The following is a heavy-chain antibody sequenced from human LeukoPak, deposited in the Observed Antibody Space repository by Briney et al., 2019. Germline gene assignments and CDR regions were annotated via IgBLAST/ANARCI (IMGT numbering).Heavy chain of an antibody. J-gene: IGHJ2*01. Sequence: GGSLRLSCEASGFTFSSYDMHWVRQAPGKGLEWVAFIRYDGSYTYYADSVKGRFTISRDNSENTLYLQMNSLRAEDTAVYYCAGSYCSGGSCYPWYFDLWGRGTLVTVSS. CDR2: IRYDGSYT. CDR3: AGSYCSGGSCYPWYFDL. V-gene: IGHV3-30*02. CDR1: GFTFSSYD. D-gene: IGHD2-15*01.